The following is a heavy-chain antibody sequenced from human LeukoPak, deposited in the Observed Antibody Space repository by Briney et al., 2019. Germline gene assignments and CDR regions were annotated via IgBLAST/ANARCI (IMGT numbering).Heavy chain of an antibody. D-gene: IGHD6-19*01. CDR1: GGSLSSFY. V-gene: IGHV4-4*07. J-gene: IGHJ4*02. CDR2: IYSSGST. Sequence: SETLSLTCTVSGGSLSSFYWSWFRQPAGTGLEWIGRIYSSGSTNSNPSLQSRLTMSVDTSKNQFSLRLSSVTAADTAVYYCARVLGWAGFDYWGQGTLVTVSS. CDR3: ARVLGWAGFDY.